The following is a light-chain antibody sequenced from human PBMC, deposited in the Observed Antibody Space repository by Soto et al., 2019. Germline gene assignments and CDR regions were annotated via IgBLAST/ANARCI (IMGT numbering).Light chain of an antibody. CDR2: AAS. CDR3: QQSYSPPWT. Sequence: DIQSTPSPSSLSSPVGDRVTISCLSSQSIDNYLNWYQQKPGKAPKLLIYAASSLQSGVPLRFSGSGSGTDFTLTITSLQLEDFATYFCQQSYSPPWTFGQGTKVDIK. J-gene: IGKJ1*01. CDR1: QSIDNY. V-gene: IGKV1-39*01.